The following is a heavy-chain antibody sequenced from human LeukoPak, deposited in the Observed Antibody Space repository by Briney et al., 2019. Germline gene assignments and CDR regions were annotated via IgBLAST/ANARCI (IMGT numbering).Heavy chain of an antibody. D-gene: IGHD2-15*01. Sequence: SETLSLTCAVYGGSFSGYYWSWTRQPPGKGLEWIGEINHSGSTNYNPSLKSRVTISVDTSKNQFSLKLSSVTAADTAVYYCARAHRYCSGGSCSKPPGYWGQGTLVTVSS. CDR2: INHSGST. V-gene: IGHV4-34*01. J-gene: IGHJ4*02. CDR1: GGSFSGYY. CDR3: ARAHRYCSGGSCSKPPGY.